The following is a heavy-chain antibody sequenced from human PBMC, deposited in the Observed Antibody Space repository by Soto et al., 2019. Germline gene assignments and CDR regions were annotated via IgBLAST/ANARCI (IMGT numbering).Heavy chain of an antibody. CDR2: ISGSGGST. J-gene: IGHJ6*02. CDR1: GFTFSSYA. D-gene: IGHD2-2*02. V-gene: IGHV3-23*01. Sequence: GGSLRLSCAASGFTFSSYAMSWVRQAPGKGLEWVSAISGSGGSTYYADSVKGRFTISRDNSKNTLYLQMNSLRAEDTAVYYCAKERIPAAIRYYYYGLDVWGQGTTVTV. CDR3: AKERIPAAIRYYYYGLDV.